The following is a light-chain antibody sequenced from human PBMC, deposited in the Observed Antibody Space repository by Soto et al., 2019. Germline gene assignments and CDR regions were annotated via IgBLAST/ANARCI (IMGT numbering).Light chain of an antibody. V-gene: IGKV3-15*01. CDR2: GAS. CDR1: QSVSSN. J-gene: IGKJ4*01. Sequence: IVLTQSPATLSLSPGKRATLSCRASQSVSSNLAWYQQKPGQAPRFLIYGASTRATGIPARFSGSGSGTEFTLTISSLQSEDFAVYYCQQYDNWPLTFGGGTKV. CDR3: QQYDNWPLT.